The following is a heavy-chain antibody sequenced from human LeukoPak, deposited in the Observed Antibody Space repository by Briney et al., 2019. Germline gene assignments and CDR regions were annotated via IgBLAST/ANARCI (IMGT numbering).Heavy chain of an antibody. J-gene: IGHJ4*02. CDR2: ISVSGGST. Sequence: GGSLRLSCAASGFTFSSYAMSWGRQAPGKGLECVSAISVSGGSTYYADSVKGRFTISRDNFKNTLYLQMNSLRAEDTAVYYCAKSGPYCSSISCYTGDYWGQGTLVTVSS. CDR1: GFTFSSYA. V-gene: IGHV3-23*01. D-gene: IGHD2-2*02. CDR3: AKSGPYCSSISCYTGDY.